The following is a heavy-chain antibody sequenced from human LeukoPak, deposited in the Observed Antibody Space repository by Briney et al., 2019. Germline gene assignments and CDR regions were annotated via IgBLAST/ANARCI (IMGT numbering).Heavy chain of an antibody. V-gene: IGHV4-59*01. Sequence: SETLSLTCTVSGGSISSYYWSWIRQPPGKGLEWIGYIYYSGSTNYNPSLKSRVTISVDTSKNQFSLKLSSVTAADTAVYYCASLRYSDYGMDVWGQGTTVTVSS. CDR2: IYYSGST. J-gene: IGHJ6*02. CDR1: GGSISSYY. D-gene: IGHD5-18*01. CDR3: ASLRYSDYGMDV.